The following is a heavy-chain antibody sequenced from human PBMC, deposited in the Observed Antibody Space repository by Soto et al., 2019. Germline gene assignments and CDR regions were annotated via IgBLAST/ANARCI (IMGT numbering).Heavy chain of an antibody. V-gene: IGHV3-23*01. CDR2: ISGSGGST. Sequence: PGGSLRLACAASGFTFSSYAMSWVRQAPGKGLEWVSAISGSGGSTYYADSVKGRFTISRDNSKNTLYLQMNSLRAEDTSVYYCSKDFGWNWLRYCSSTRCYATDYWGQGTLVTVSS. CDR1: GFTFSSYA. J-gene: IGHJ4*02. D-gene: IGHD2-2*01. CDR3: SKDFGWNWLRYCSSTRCYATDY.